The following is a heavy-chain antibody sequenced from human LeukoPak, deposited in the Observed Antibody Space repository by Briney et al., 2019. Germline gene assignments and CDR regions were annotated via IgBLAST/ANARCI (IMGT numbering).Heavy chain of an antibody. D-gene: IGHD2-2*01. CDR1: GYTFTSYG. V-gene: IGHV1-18*01. CDR2: ISAYNGNT. Sequence: ASVKVSCKASGYTFTSYGISWVRQAPGQGLEWMGWISAYNGNTNYAQKLQGRVTMTRDMSTSTVYMELSSLRSEDTAVYYCARTLSSTSWDDAFDIWGQGTMVTVSS. J-gene: IGHJ3*02. CDR3: ARTLSSTSWDDAFDI.